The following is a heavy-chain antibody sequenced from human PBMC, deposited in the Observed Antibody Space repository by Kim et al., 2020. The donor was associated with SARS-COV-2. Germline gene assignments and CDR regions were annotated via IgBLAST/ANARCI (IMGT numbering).Heavy chain of an antibody. V-gene: IGHV3-21*01. D-gene: IGHD6-13*01. CDR2: ISSSSSYI. CDR3: AREVIAAAGTDY. Sequence: GGSLRLSCAASGFTFSSYSMNWVRQAPGKGLEWVSSISSSSSYIYYADSVKGRFTISRDNAKNSLYLQMNSLRAEDTAVYYCAREVIAAAGTDYWGQGTLVTVSS. J-gene: IGHJ4*02. CDR1: GFTFSSYS.